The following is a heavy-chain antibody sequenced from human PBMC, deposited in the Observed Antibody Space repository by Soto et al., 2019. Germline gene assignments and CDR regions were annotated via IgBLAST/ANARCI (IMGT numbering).Heavy chain of an antibody. Sequence: GASVKVSCKASGYTFTSYGISWVRQAPGQGLEWMGWISAYNGNTNYAQKLQGRVTMTTDTSTSTAYMELRSLRSDDTAVYYCARTRDYCTNGVCPNDPCGQGTLVTVSS. CDR2: ISAYNGNT. CDR3: ARTRDYCTNGVCPNDP. V-gene: IGHV1-18*01. J-gene: IGHJ5*02. CDR1: GYTFTSYG. D-gene: IGHD2-8*01.